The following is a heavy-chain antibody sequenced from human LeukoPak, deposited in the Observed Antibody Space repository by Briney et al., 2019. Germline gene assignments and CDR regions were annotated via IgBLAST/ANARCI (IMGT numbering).Heavy chain of an antibody. CDR2: IYTSGST. CDR3: ASSPRIASYMDV. CDR1: GGSISSYY. D-gene: IGHD2-21*01. V-gene: IGHV4-4*07. Sequence: SETLSLTCTVSGGSISSYYWSWIRQPAGKGLEWIGRIYTSGSTNYNPSLKSRVTMSVDTSKNQFSLKLSSVTAADTGVYYCASSPRIASYMDVWGKGTTVTVSS. J-gene: IGHJ6*03.